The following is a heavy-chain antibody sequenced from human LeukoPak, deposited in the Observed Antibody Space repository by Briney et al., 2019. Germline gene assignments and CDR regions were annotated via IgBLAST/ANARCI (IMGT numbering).Heavy chain of an antibody. V-gene: IGHV4-4*02. Sequence: PSEALSLTCAVSGGSISSSNWWSWVRQPPGKGLEWIGEIYHSGSTNYNPSLKSRVTISVDKSKNQFSLKLSSVTAADTAVYYCARIGGFGESMGYYFDYWGQGTLVTVSS. CDR2: IYHSGST. CDR1: GGSISSSNW. J-gene: IGHJ4*02. CDR3: ARIGGFGESMGYYFDY. D-gene: IGHD3-10*01.